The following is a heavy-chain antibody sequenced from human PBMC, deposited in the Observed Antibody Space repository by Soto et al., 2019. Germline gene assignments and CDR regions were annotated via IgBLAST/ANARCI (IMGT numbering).Heavy chain of an antibody. D-gene: IGHD2-15*01. V-gene: IGHV5-10-1*01. CDR3: ARHKDSHYXMDV. Sequence: PGESLKISCKGSGYSFTSYWISWVRQMPGKGLEWMGRIDPSDSYTNYSPSFRGHVTISADKSISTAYLQWSSLKASDTAMYYCARHKDSHYXMDVWGQGTTVTVSS. CDR2: IDPSDSYT. J-gene: IGHJ6*02. CDR1: GYSFTSYW.